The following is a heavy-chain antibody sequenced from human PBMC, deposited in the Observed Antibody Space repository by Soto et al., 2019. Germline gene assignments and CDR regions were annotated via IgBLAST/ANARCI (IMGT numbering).Heavy chain of an antibody. Sequence: QVQLVQSGAEVKKPGSSVKVSCKASGGTFSSYAISWVRQAPGQGREWMGGIIPIFGTANYAQKFQGRVTIIADESTSTAYMELSSLRSEDTAVYYCVIGKAIFGVVIPDYWGQGTLVTVSS. CDR2: IIPIFGTA. CDR1: GGTFSSYA. D-gene: IGHD3-3*01. J-gene: IGHJ4*02. CDR3: VIGKAIFGVVIPDY. V-gene: IGHV1-69*12.